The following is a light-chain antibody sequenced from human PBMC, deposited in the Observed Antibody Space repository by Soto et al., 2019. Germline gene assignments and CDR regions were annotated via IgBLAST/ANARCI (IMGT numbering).Light chain of an antibody. J-gene: IGKJ1*01. Sequence: SQSPSTLFVSVEDRVTISCRASQGIDIYLAWFRQIPGKAPKVLIYAASGLLSGIPSTFSGSGSGTEFTLTISRVQSDDFASYFCEHYYTWSGRFGQGTKVEIK. CDR2: AAS. CDR1: QGIDIY. V-gene: IGKV1-6*01. CDR3: EHYYTWSGR.